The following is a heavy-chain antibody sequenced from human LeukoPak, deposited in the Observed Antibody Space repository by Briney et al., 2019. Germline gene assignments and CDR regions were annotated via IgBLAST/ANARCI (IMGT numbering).Heavy chain of an antibody. D-gene: IGHD3-22*01. CDR3: ARRPDYYDSSGYLDY. CDR1: GYLFTSYW. V-gene: IGHV5-51*01. CDR2: IYPGDSDT. J-gene: IGHJ4*02. Sequence: HGASLQISCKGSGYLFTSYWIGWGRQLPGKGLEWMGIIYPGDSDTRDSPSFQGQVTISADKSISTAYLQWSSLKASDTAMYYCARRPDYYDSSGYLDYWGQGTLVTVSS.